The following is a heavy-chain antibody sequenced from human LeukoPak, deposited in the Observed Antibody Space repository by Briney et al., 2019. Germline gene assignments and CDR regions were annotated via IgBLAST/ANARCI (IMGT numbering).Heavy chain of an antibody. CDR1: GCTFTSYG. CDR3: ARDPVLRYFDWLSTNWFDP. D-gene: IGHD3-9*01. J-gene: IGHJ5*02. Sequence: ASVKVSCKASGCTFTSYGISWVRQAPGQGLEWMGWISAYNGNTNYAQKLQGRVTMTTDTSTSTAYMELRSLRSDDTAVYYCARDPVLRYFDWLSTNWFDPWGQGTLVTVSS. CDR2: ISAYNGNT. V-gene: IGHV1-18*04.